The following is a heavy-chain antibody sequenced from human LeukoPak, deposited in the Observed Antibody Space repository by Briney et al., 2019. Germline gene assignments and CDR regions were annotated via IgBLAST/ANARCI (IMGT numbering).Heavy chain of an antibody. CDR2: INHSGST. Sequence: SETLSLTCAVYGGSFSGYYWSWIRQPPGKGLEWIGEINHSGSTNYSPSLKSRVTISTDTSKNQFSLKLSSVTAADTAVYYCARGGGPCSNGECPPWFDPWGQGILVTVSS. J-gene: IGHJ5*02. CDR3: ARGGGPCSNGECPPWFDP. V-gene: IGHV4-34*01. CDR1: GGSFSGYY. D-gene: IGHD2-8*01.